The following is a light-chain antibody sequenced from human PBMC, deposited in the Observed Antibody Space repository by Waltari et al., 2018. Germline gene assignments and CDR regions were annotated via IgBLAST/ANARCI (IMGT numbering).Light chain of an antibody. V-gene: IGLV1-51*02. CDR3: GAWDTTLLTFV. J-gene: IGLJ1*01. Sequence: QSLLTQPPSVSAAPGQKVTISCSGSSPNIGNHYVSWYQQFPGMAPKPLIYENYRRPLGIPDRFSGSKFDTSATLGITGLQTGDEADYYCGAWDTTLLTFVFGSGTKVTVL. CDR2: ENY. CDR1: SPNIGNHY.